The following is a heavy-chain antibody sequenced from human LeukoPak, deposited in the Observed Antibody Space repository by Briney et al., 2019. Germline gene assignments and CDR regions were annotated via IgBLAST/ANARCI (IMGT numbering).Heavy chain of an antibody. Sequence: PGGSLRLSCAASRFTFSNYWMSWVRQAPGKGLEWVAHIKQDGSEKYYVDSVKGRFTISRDNAKNSLYLQMNSLRVEDTAVYYCAREGPTVTTYYYYGMDVWGQGTTVTVSS. CDR2: IKQDGSEK. J-gene: IGHJ6*02. CDR1: RFTFSNYW. V-gene: IGHV3-7*03. CDR3: AREGPTVTTYYYYGMDV. D-gene: IGHD4-17*01.